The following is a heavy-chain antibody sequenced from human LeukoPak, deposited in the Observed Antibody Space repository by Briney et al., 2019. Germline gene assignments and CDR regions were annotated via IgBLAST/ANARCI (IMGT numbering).Heavy chain of an antibody. V-gene: IGHV3-74*01. CDR2: IDNDGTNT. Sequence: GGSLLLSCAASEFTFSAHWMHWVRQVPGKGLVYIAYIDNDGTNTNYADSVKGRFTISRDNAKNTLYLQMNSLRVEDTAVYYCVRDRPHNCFDPWGQGTLVTVSS. CDR3: VRDRPHNCFDP. J-gene: IGHJ5*02. D-gene: IGHD6-6*01. CDR1: EFTFSAHW.